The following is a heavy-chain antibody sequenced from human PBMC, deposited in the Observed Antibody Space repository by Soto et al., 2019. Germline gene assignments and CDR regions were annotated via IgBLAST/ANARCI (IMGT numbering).Heavy chain of an antibody. CDR3: ARHAAARRADVVAFQV. CDR1: GGSISRSPYS. Sequence: QLHLQESGPGLVKPSETLSLSCIVSGGSISRSPYSWAWLRQPPGQGLEWIGTIFYSGNINYSSSIQSRVSISVDTSKKQFSLKVRSVTAADTAVYYCARHAAARRADVVAFQVWGQGTPVTVSS. CDR2: IFYSGNI. J-gene: IGHJ3*01. V-gene: IGHV4-39*01. D-gene: IGHD5-18*01.